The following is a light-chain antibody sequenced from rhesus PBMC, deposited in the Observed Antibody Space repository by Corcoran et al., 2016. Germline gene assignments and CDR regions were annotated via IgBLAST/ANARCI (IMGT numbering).Light chain of an antibody. CDR2: AAS. J-gene: IGKJ4*01. Sequence: DIQMTQSPSSLSASVGDRVTVICRVSQGINKEVSWYQQKPGKAPTLLIYAASSLQTGVSSRFSGCGSGTDFTLPVSSLQPDDFATYYCLQDSTTPLTFVGGTKVEIK. CDR3: LQDSTTPLT. V-gene: IGKV1-94*01. CDR1: QGINKE.